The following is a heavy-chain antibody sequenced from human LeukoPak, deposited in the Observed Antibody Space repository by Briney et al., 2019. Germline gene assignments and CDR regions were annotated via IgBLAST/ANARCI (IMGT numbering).Heavy chain of an antibody. V-gene: IGHV3-23*01. J-gene: IGHJ4*02. CDR2: FSGSGGST. Sequence: PGGSLRLSCAASGFTFSSYAMSWVRQAPGKGLECISGFSGSGGSTYYADSVKGRFTISRDNSKNTLYLQMNSLRAEDTAVYYCAKDRVLRYFDWLFDLDYWGQGTLVTVSS. CDR1: GFTFSSYA. CDR3: AKDRVLRYFDWLFDLDY. D-gene: IGHD3-9*01.